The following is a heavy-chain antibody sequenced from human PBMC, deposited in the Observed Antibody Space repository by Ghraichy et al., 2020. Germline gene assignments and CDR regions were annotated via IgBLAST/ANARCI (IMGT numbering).Heavy chain of an antibody. Sequence: SETLSLTCTVSGGSISSYYWSWIRQPPGKGLEWIGYIYYSGSSNYNPSLKSRVTISVDTSKNQFSLKLSSVTAAEPAVYYCARVSSGSYLTSYYYYYMDVWGKGTTVTVSS. CDR1: GGSISSYY. CDR3: ARVSSGSYLTSYYYYYMDV. J-gene: IGHJ6*03. D-gene: IGHD1-26*01. V-gene: IGHV4-59*01. CDR2: IYYSGSS.